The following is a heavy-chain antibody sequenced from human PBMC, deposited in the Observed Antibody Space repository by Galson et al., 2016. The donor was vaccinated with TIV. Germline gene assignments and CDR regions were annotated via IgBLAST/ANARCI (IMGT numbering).Heavy chain of an antibody. D-gene: IGHD3-16*01. CDR1: GYCFTTYW. CDR3: ATSRGHYYGLDV. J-gene: IGHJ6*02. CDR2: IYPGDSDT. Sequence: QSGAEVKKPGESLKISCKASGYCFTTYWIGWVRQMPGKGLEWMGIIYPGDSDTRYNPSFQGQVTITADKSITTAYLQWSSLKASDTAMYYCATSRGHYYGLDVWGQGTPVTVSS. V-gene: IGHV5-51*01.